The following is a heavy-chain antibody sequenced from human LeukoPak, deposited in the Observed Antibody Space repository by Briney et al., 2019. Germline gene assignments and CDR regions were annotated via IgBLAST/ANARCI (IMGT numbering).Heavy chain of an antibody. J-gene: IGHJ4*02. CDR1: GGSISDYY. V-gene: IGHV4-59*01. CDR3: ARGDYGGNRFDY. Sequence: PSETLSLTCSVSGGSISDYYWSWIRQPPGKGLEWIGYIYYSGSTNYNPSLKSRVTISVDTSRHQFSLKLSSVTAADPAVYYCARGDYGGNRFDYWGRGTLVTVSS. D-gene: IGHD4-23*01. CDR2: IYYSGST.